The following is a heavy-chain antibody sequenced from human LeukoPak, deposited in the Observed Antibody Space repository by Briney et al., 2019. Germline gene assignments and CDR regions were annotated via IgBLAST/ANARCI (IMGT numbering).Heavy chain of an antibody. J-gene: IGHJ4*02. CDR3: ARVQPSYDFWSGYYGLFDY. CDR2: ISAYNGNT. Sequence: ASVKVSCKASGYTFTSYGISWVRQASGQGLEWMGWISAYNGNTNYAQKLQGRVTMTTDTSTSTAYMELGSLRSDDTAVYYCARVQPSYDFWSGYYGLFDYWGQGTLVTVSS. D-gene: IGHD3-3*01. CDR1: GYTFTSYG. V-gene: IGHV1-18*01.